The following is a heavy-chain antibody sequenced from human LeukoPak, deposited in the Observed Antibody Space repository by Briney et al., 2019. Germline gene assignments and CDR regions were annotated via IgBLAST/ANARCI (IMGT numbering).Heavy chain of an antibody. CDR2: INAGNGNT. CDR3: ARDGVLYSNFDY. Sequence: GASVKVSCKASGYTFTSYALHWVRQAPGQRLEWMGWINAGNGNTKYSQKFQGGVTITRDTSASTAYMELSSLRSEDTAVYYCARDGVLYSNFDYWGQGTLVTVSS. V-gene: IGHV1-3*01. D-gene: IGHD4-11*01. CDR1: GYTFTSYA. J-gene: IGHJ4*02.